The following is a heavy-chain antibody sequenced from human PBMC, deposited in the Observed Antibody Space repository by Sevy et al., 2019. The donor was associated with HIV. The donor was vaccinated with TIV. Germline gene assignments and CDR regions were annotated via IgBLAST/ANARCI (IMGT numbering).Heavy chain of an antibody. V-gene: IGHV3-30*02. CDR3: AKNTAAAGTGGFDY. D-gene: IGHD6-13*01. CDR1: GFTFTYYG. CDR2: IHYDGSNK. Sequence: GGSLRLSCAASGFTFTYYGMHWVRQAPGKGLEWVAFIHYDGSNKYYADSVKGRFTISRDNAKNTVYLQMNSLRTDDTALYYCAKNTAAAGTGGFDYWGQGTLVTVSS. J-gene: IGHJ4*02.